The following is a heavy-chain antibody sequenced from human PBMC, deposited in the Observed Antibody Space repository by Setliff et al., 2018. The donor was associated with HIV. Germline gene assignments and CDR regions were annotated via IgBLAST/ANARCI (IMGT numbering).Heavy chain of an antibody. D-gene: IGHD3-22*01. CDR1: GFTFSSYG. V-gene: IGHV3-33*06. CDR3: AKPLYDSSGYYLNWYFDL. Sequence: PGGSLRLSCAASGFTFSSYGMHWVRQAPGKGLEWVAVIWYDGNNKYYADSVKGRSTISRDNSKNTLYLQMNSLRAEDTAVYYCAKPLYDSSGYYLNWYFDLWGRGTLVTVSS. CDR2: IWYDGNNK. J-gene: IGHJ2*01.